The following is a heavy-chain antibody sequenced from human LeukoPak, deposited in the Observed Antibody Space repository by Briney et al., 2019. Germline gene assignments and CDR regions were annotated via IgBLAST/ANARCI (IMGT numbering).Heavy chain of an antibody. J-gene: IGHJ6*03. CDR3: ARADSSGWPYYYYYYMDL. D-gene: IGHD6-19*01. CDR1: GGTFSNYA. CDR2: IIPIFGTA. V-gene: IGHV1-69*05. Sequence: GASVKVSCKASGGTFSNYAISWVRQAPGQGLEWMGGIIPIFGTANYAQKFQGRVTITTDESTSTAYMELSSLRSEDTAVYYCARADSSGWPYYYYYYMDLWGTGTTVTVSS.